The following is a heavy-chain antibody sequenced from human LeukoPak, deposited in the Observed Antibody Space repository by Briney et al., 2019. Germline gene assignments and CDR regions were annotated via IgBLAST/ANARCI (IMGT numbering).Heavy chain of an antibody. Sequence: TGGSLRLSCAASGFTFSSYAMHWVRQAPGKGLEWVAVISYDGSNKYYADSVKGRFTISRDNSKNTLYLQMNSLRAEDTAVYYCARDLSYYDFWSTFGDWGQGTLVTVSS. CDR2: ISYDGSNK. CDR3: ARDLSYYDFWSTFGD. D-gene: IGHD3-3*01. CDR1: GFTFSSYA. J-gene: IGHJ4*02. V-gene: IGHV3-30-3*01.